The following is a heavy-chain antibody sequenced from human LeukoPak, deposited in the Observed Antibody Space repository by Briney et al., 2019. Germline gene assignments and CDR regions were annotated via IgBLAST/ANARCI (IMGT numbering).Heavy chain of an antibody. CDR1: GGSISSYY. CDR3: ARVWFGRKDAFDI. D-gene: IGHD3-10*01. CDR2: IYTSAST. Sequence: SETLSLTCTVSGGSISSYYWNWIRQPAGRGLEWIGRIYTSASTNYKPSLKSRVTISIDRSKNQFSLKLSSVTAADTAVYYCARVWFGRKDAFDIWGQGTMVTVSS. J-gene: IGHJ3*02. V-gene: IGHV4-4*07.